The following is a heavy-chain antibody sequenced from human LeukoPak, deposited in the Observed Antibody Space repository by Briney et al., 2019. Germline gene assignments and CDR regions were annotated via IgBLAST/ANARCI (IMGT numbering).Heavy chain of an antibody. CDR2: MSSSVRSI. CDR1: GFACSRYE. V-gene: IGHV3-48*03. J-gene: IGHJ6*02. D-gene: IGHD2-2*02. CDR3: VLGYCSSTSCYTYYGMDV. Sequence: PGGSLRLSCAASGFACSRYEMNGVRQAPGKGLEWVSYMSSSVRSIYYADSVKGRFTICRDNPKKSLSLQMNSRRAEDTAVYYCVLGYCSSTSCYTYYGMDVWGQGTTVTVSS.